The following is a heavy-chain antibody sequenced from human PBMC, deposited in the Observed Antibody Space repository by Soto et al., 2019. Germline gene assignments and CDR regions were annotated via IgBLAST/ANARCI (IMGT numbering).Heavy chain of an antibody. D-gene: IGHD3-16*01. CDR1: GGSISSYY. CDR3: ARFQGGLPFDY. J-gene: IGHJ4*02. CDR2: IYYSGST. V-gene: IGHV4-59*01. Sequence: QVQLQESGPGLVKPSETLSLTCTVSGGSISSYYWSWIRQPPGKGLEWIGYIYYSGSTNYNPSLKSRVTISVDTSKNQFSLKLSSVTAADTAVYYCARFQGGLPFDYWGQGTLVTVSS.